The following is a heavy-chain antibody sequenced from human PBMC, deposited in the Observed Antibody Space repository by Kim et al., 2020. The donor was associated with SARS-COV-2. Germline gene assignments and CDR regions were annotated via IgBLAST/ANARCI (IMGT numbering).Heavy chain of an antibody. J-gene: IGHJ3*02. CDR1: GFTFSSYA. CDR2: ISYDGSNK. D-gene: IGHD3-9*01. V-gene: IGHV3-30*04. CDR3: AREGGNSPIFDAFDI. Sequence: GGSLRLSCAASGFTFSSYAMHWVRQAPGKGLEWVAVISYDGSNKYYADSVKGRFTISRDNSKNTLYLQMNSLRAEDTAVYYCAREGGNSPIFDAFDIWG.